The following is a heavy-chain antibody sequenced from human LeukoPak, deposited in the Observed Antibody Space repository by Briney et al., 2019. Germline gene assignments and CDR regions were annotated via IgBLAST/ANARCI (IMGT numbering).Heavy chain of an antibody. CDR2: INHSGST. V-gene: IGHV4-30-2*01. D-gene: IGHD2-2*02. Sequence: SETLSLTCAVSGGSISSGGYSRSWIRQPPGKGLEWIGEINHSGSTNYNPSLKSRVTISVDTSKNQFSLKLSSVTAADTAVYYCARGGLGYCSSTSCYRLQEIDYWGQGTLVTVSS. CDR1: GGSISSGGYS. CDR3: ARGGLGYCSSTSCYRLQEIDY. J-gene: IGHJ4*02.